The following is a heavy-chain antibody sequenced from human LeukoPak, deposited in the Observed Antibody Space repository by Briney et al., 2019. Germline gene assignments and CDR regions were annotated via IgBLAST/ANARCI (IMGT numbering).Heavy chain of an antibody. CDR2: IYSGGSR. V-gene: IGHV3-53*01. CDR3: ARDERELRYFDGSKYYYYYMDV. CDR1: GFTVSSNY. Sequence: GGSLRLSCAASGFTVSSNYMSWVRQAPGKGLEWVSVIYSGGSRYYADSVKGRFTISRDNSKNTLYLQMNSLRAEDTAVYYCARDERELRYFDGSKYYYYYMDVWGKGTTVTVSS. J-gene: IGHJ6*03. D-gene: IGHD3-9*01.